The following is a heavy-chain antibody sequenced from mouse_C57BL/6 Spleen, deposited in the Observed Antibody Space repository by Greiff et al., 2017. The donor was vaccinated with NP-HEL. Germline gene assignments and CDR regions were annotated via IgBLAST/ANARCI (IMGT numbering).Heavy chain of an antibody. Sequence: EVKVVESGGGLVQPGGSLSLSCAASGFTFTDYYMSWVRQPPGKALEWLGFIRNKANGYTTEYSASVKGRFTISRDNSQSILYLQMNALRAEDSATYYCARSPYDYDEGYYAMDYWGQGTSVTVSS. D-gene: IGHD2-4*01. CDR2: IRNKANGYTT. CDR1: GFTFTDYY. J-gene: IGHJ4*01. CDR3: ARSPYDYDEGYYAMDY. V-gene: IGHV7-3*01.